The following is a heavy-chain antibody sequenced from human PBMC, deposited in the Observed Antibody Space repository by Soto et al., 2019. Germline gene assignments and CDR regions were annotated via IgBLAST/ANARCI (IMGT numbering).Heavy chain of an antibody. J-gene: IGHJ4*02. D-gene: IGHD6-13*01. Sequence: EVQLVESGGGLVQPGGSLRLSCAASGFTFSSYSMNWVRQAPGKGLEWVSYISSSSSTIYYADSVKGRFTISRDNAKNALYLQMNSQRDEDTAVYYCARDRNSSSWYPPGSFTYWGQGTLVTVS. CDR2: ISSSSSTI. V-gene: IGHV3-48*02. CDR3: ARDRNSSSWYPPGSFTY. CDR1: GFTFSSYS.